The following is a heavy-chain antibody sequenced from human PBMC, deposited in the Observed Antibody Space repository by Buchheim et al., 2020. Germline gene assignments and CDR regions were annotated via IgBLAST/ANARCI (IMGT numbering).Heavy chain of an antibody. V-gene: IGHV3-15*01. CDR3: TTVLGYCSGGSCWDNDY. CDR1: GFTFSNAW. Sequence: EVQLVESGGGLVKPGGSLRLSCAASGFTFSNAWMSWVRQAPGKGLEWVGRIKSKTDGGTTDYAAPVKGRFTISRDDSKNTMYLQMNSLKTEDTAVYYCTTVLGYCSGGSCWDNDYWGQGTL. CDR2: IKSKTDGGTT. D-gene: IGHD2-15*01. J-gene: IGHJ4*02.